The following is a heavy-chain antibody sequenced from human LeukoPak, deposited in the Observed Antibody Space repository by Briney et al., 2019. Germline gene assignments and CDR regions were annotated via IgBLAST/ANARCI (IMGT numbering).Heavy chain of an antibody. CDR1: GGSFSGYY. D-gene: IGHD3-22*01. J-gene: IGHJ2*01. V-gene: IGHV4-34*01. Sequence: SETLSLTCAVYGGSFSGYYWSWIRQPPGKGLEWIGEINHSGSTNYNLSLKSRVTISVDTSKNQFSLKLSSVTAADTAVYYCARGRVYYDSSGYYFPWYFDLWGRGTLVTVSS. CDR3: ARGRVYYDSSGYYFPWYFDL. CDR2: INHSGST.